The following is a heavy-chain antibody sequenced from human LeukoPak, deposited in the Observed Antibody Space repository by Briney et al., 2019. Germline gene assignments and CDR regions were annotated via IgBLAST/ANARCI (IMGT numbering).Heavy chain of an antibody. CDR1: GFTFGDYA. V-gene: IGHV3-49*04. J-gene: IGHJ6*02. Sequence: GGSLRLSCTASGFTFGDYAMSWVRQAPGKGREWVGFIRRKTYGGTTEYAASVKGRFTISRDDSKSIAYLQMNSLKSEDTAVYYCTRGVGTIVSYYYFGMDVWGQGTTVTVSS. D-gene: IGHD5-12*01. CDR3: TRGVGTIVSYYYFGMDV. CDR2: IRRKTYGGTT.